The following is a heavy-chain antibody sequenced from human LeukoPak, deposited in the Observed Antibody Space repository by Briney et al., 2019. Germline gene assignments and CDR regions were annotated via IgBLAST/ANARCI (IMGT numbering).Heavy chain of an antibody. CDR3: ARSSLRYFDWLLHFDY. J-gene: IGHJ4*02. CDR1: GGSFSGYY. CDR2: INHSGST. V-gene: IGHV4-34*01. Sequence: SETLSLTCAVYGGSFSGYYWSWIRQPPGKGLEWIGEINHSGSTNYNPSLKSRVTISVDTSRNQFSLKLSSVTAADTAVYYCARSSLRYFDWLLHFDYWGQGTLVAVSS. D-gene: IGHD3-9*01.